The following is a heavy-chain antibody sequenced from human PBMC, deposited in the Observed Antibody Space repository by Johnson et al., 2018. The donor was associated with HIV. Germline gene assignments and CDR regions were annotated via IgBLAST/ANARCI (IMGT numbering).Heavy chain of an antibody. CDR1: GFTFSSYA. J-gene: IGHJ3*02. Sequence: VQLVESGGGVVQPGRSLRLSCAASGFTFSSYAMHWVRQAPGKGLEWVSGICLNSGIICYADSVKGRFTISRDNAKNSLYLQMNSLRAEDTALYYCAIDTGLGIVGAYFDIWGQGTMVTVSS. CDR3: AIDTGLGIVGAYFDI. V-gene: IGHV3-9*01. CDR2: ICLNSGII. D-gene: IGHD1-26*01.